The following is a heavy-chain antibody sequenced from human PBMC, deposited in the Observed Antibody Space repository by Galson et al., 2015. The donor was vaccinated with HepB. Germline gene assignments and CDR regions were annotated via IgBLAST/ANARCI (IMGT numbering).Heavy chain of an antibody. J-gene: IGHJ1*01. Sequence: SLRLSCAASGLMFRHYAMHWVRRAPGKGLEWVAVISYDGRNKYYVDSVKVRFTISRDNSNNTLYLQLKSLRGEDTAVYYCARDKLETVSGTGYFRHWGQGTLVTVSS. V-gene: IGHV3-30*04. CDR3: ARDKLETVSGTGYFRH. CDR2: ISYDGRNK. D-gene: IGHD6-19*01. CDR1: GLMFRHYA.